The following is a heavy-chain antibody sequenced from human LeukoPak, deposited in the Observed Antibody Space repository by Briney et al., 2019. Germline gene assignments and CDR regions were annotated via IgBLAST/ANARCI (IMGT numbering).Heavy chain of an antibody. D-gene: IGHD5-18*01. CDR2: INHSGST. J-gene: IGHJ4*02. CDR1: GGSFSGYY. Sequence: SETLSLTCAVYGGSFSGYYWSLIRQPPGKGLEWIGEINHSGSTNYNPSLKSRVTISVDTSKNQFSLKLSSVTAADTAVYYCAGGPVDTAIRVVDYWGQGTLVTVSS. CDR3: AGGPVDTAIRVVDY. V-gene: IGHV4-34*01.